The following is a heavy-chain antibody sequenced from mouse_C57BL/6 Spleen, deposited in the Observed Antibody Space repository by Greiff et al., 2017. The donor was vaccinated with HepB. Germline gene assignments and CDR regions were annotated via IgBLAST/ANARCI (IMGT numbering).Heavy chain of an antibody. D-gene: IGHD2-5*01. CDR3: RGAYYSNSYYFDY. J-gene: IGHJ2*01. Sequence: EVQLQQSGPELVKPGASVKISCKASGYSFTGYYMNWVKQSPEKSLEWIGEINPSTGGTTYNQKFKAKATLTVDKSSSTAYMQLKSLTSEDSAVYYCRGAYYSNSYYFDYWGQGTTLTVSS. V-gene: IGHV1-42*01. CDR1: GYSFTGYY. CDR2: INPSTGGT.